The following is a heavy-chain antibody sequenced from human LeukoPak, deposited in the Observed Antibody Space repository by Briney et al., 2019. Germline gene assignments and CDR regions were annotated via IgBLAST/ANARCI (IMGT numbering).Heavy chain of an antibody. Sequence: SVKVSCKASGGTFSSYAISWVRQAPGQGPEWMGGIIPIFGTANYAQKFQGRVTITTDESTSTAYMELSSLRSEDTAVYYCARINSDTAMVTAFDNWFDPWGQGTLVTVSS. CDR3: ARINSDTAMVTAFDNWFDP. CDR2: IIPIFGTA. J-gene: IGHJ5*02. CDR1: GGTFSSYA. D-gene: IGHD5-18*01. V-gene: IGHV1-69*05.